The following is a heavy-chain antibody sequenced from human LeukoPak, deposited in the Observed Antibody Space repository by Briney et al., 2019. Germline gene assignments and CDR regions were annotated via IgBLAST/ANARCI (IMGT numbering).Heavy chain of an antibody. CDR1: GGSISSSSYY. Sequence: PSETLFLTCTVSGGSISSSSYYWGWIRQPPGKGLEWIGSIYYSGSTYYNPSLKSRVTISVDTSKNQFSLKLSSVTAADTAVYYCARDIPSTGAFDIWGQGTMVTVSS. CDR3: ARDIPSTGAFDI. J-gene: IGHJ3*02. V-gene: IGHV4-39*07. D-gene: IGHD2-21*01. CDR2: IYYSGST.